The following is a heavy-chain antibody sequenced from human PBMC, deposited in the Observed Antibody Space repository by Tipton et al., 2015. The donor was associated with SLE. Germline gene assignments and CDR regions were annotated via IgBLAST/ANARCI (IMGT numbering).Heavy chain of an antibody. CDR2: ISSSSSTI. V-gene: IGHV3-48*01. Sequence: SLRLSCAASGFTFSSYSMNWVRQAPGKGLEWVSYISSSSSTIYYADSVKGRFTISRDNAKNSLYLQMNSLRAEDTAVYYCARFAADGPYDGDASLYYFDYWGQGTLVTVSS. CDR1: GFTFSSYS. CDR3: ARFAADGPYDGDASLYYFDY. D-gene: IGHD3-3*01. J-gene: IGHJ4*02.